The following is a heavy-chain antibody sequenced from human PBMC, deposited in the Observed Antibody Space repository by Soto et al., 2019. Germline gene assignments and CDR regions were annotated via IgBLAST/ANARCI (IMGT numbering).Heavy chain of an antibody. Sequence: ASVKVSCKFCSYTLTELSMHLFRHSHGKWLEWLLVFDPEDGETIYAQKFQGRVTMTEDTSTDTAYMELSSLRSEDTAVYYCATSRYYSGSGSLPYYMEVWGKGTTVTVSS. CDR2: FDPEDGET. CDR3: ATSRYYSGSGSLPYYMEV. V-gene: IGHV1-24*01. D-gene: IGHD3-10*01. CDR1: SYTLTELS. J-gene: IGHJ6*03.